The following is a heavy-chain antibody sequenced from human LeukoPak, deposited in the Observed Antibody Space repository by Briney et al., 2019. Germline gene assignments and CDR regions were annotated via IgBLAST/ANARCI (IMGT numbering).Heavy chain of an antibody. Sequence: GASVKVSCKASGYTFTSYYMHWVRQAPGQGLEWMGIINPSGGSTSYAQKFQGRVTMTTDTSTSTAYMELRSLRSDDTAVYYCARGRMAVAATGGWFDPWGQGTLVTVSS. J-gene: IGHJ5*02. V-gene: IGHV1-46*01. CDR3: ARGRMAVAATGGWFDP. CDR1: GYTFTSYY. D-gene: IGHD6-19*01. CDR2: INPSGGST.